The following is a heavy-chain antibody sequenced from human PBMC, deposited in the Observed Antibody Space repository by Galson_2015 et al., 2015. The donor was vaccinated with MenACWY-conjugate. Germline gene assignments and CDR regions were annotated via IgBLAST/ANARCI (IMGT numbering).Heavy chain of an antibody. CDR2: YYRGSA. J-gene: IGHJ6*03. CDR3: AAFYYDSSGFPDYYYYMDV. D-gene: IGHD3-22*01. Sequence: YYRGSANYNPSLKRRVTISVDTSKNQFSLKLSSVTAADTAVYYCAAFYYDSSGFPDYYYYMDVWVKGTTVTVSS. V-gene: IGHV4-59*08.